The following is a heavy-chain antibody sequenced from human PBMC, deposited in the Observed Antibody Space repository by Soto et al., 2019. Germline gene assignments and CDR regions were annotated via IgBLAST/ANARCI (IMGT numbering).Heavy chain of an antibody. D-gene: IGHD5-12*01. CDR2: INPSGGST. J-gene: IGHJ4*02. CDR3: ARWGRRYSGYDWGADY. Sequence: QVQLVQSGAEVKKPGASVKVSCKASGYTFTSYYMHWVRQAPGQGLEWMGIINPSGGSTSYAQKFQGRVTMTRDTSTSTVYMELSSLRSEDTAVYYCARWGRRYSGYDWGADYWGQGTLVTVSS. CDR1: GYTFTSYY. V-gene: IGHV1-46*01.